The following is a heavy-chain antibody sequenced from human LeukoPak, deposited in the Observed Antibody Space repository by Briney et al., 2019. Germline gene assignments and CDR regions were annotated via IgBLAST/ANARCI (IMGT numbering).Heavy chain of an antibody. J-gene: IGHJ4*02. CDR3: ARDRGGPYYFDY. D-gene: IGHD3-10*01. CDR1: GFTFSSYA. CDR2: ISYDGSNK. Sequence: PGGSLRLSCAASGFTFSSYAMHWVRQAPGKGLEWVAVISYDGSNKYYADSVKGRFTISRDNSKNTLYLQMNSLRAEDTAVYYCARDRGGPYYFDYWGQGTLVTVSS. V-gene: IGHV3-30-3*01.